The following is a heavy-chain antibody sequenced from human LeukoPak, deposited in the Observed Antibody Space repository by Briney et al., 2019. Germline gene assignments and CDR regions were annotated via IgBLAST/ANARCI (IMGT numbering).Heavy chain of an antibody. CDR3: ARDLEIGSSSYYFDY. D-gene: IGHD3-3*01. CDR1: GFTFSTYG. J-gene: IGHJ4*02. Sequence: GGSLRLSCAASGFTFSTYGMHWVRQAPGKGLEWVAVIWYDGSNKYYADSVRGRFTTSRDNFKNTLYLQMNSLRAEDTAVYYCARDLEIGSSSYYFDYWGQGTLVTVSS. V-gene: IGHV3-33*01. CDR2: IWYDGSNK.